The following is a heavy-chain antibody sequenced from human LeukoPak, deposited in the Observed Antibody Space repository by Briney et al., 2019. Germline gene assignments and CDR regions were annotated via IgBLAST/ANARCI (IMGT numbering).Heavy chain of an antibody. CDR3: ARARWGSGSDNYYYYMDV. D-gene: IGHD3-10*01. CDR1: GGSFSGYY. Sequence: PSETLSLTCAVYGGSFSGYYWSWIRQPPGKGLEWIGEINHSGSTNYNPSLKSRVTISVDTSKNQFSLKLSSVTAADTAVYYCARARWGSGSDNYYYYMDVWGKGTTVTISS. J-gene: IGHJ6*03. V-gene: IGHV4-34*01. CDR2: INHSGST.